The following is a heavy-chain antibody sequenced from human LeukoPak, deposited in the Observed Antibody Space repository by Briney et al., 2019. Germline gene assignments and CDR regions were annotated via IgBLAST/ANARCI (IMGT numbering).Heavy chain of an antibody. V-gene: IGHV4-4*07. CDR2: IYTSGST. J-gene: IGHJ5*02. D-gene: IGHD3-10*01. CDR1: GGSFSGYY. CDR3: ARDGVYYGSNWFDP. Sequence: SETLSLTCAVYGGSFSGYYWSWIRQPAGKGLEWIGRIYTSGSTNYNPSLKSRVTMSVDTSKNQFSLKLSSVTAADTAVYYCARDGVYYGSNWFDPWGQGTLVTVSS.